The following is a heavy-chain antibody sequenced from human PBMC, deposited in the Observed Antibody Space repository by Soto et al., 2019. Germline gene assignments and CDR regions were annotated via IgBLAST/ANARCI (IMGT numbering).Heavy chain of an antibody. V-gene: IGHV3-72*01. CDR3: TRGILRGGRISFDY. CDR2: IRNKATSHTT. J-gene: IGHJ4*02. Sequence: EVQLVESGGGLVQPGGSLRLSCAASGFTFSDHYMDWVLQAPGKGLEWVGRIRNKATSHTTEYAASVKGRYTSSRDDSTNSLYLHMSSLRSDDTAVYYCTRGILRGGRISFDYWGQGTLVTVSS. CDR1: GFTFSDHY. D-gene: IGHD2-15*01.